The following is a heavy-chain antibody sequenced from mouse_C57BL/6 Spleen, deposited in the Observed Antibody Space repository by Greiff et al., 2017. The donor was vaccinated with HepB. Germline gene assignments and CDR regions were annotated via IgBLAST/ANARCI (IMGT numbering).Heavy chain of an antibody. CDR2: INPGSGGT. CDR1: GYAFTNYL. Sequence: QVQLQQSGAELVRPGTSVKVSCKASGYAFTNYLIEWVKQRPGQGLEWIGVINPGSGGTNYNEKFKGKATLTADKSSSTAYMQLSSLTSDDSAVYFCARSTPYYSSLYWYFDVWGTGTTVTVSS. J-gene: IGHJ1*03. V-gene: IGHV1-54*01. CDR3: ARSTPYYSSLYWYFDV. D-gene: IGHD2-5*01.